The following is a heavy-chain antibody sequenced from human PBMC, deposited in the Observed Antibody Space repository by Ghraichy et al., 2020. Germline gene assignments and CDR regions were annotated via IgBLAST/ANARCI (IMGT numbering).Heavy chain of an antibody. CDR3: AKGIWWLRGEDYYGMDV. CDR1: GFTFSSYA. D-gene: IGHD5-12*01. Sequence: GESLNISCAASGFTFSSYAMSWVRQAPGKGLEWVSAISGSGGSTYYADSVKGRFTISRDNSKNTLYLQMNSLRAEDTAVYYCAKGIWWLRGEDYYGMDVWGQGTTVTVSS. J-gene: IGHJ6*02. CDR2: ISGSGGST. V-gene: IGHV3-23*01.